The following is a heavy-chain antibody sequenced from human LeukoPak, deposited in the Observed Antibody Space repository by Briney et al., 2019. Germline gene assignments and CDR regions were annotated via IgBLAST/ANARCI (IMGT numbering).Heavy chain of an antibody. CDR2: IILIFGTA. V-gene: IGHV1-69*05. CDR1: GGTFSSYA. J-gene: IGHJ1*01. Sequence: SVKVSCKASGGTFSSYAISWERQAPGQGLEWMGRIILIFGTANYAQKFQGRVTITTDESTSTAYMELSSLRSEDTAVYCCARDPLRGSYYYDSSGYLSYQHWGQGTLVTVSS. D-gene: IGHD3-22*01. CDR3: ARDPLRGSYYYDSSGYLSYQH.